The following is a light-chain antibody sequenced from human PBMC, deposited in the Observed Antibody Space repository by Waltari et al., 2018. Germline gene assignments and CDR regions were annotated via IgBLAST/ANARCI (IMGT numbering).Light chain of an antibody. Sequence: DIVMTQSPLSLPVTPGEPASISCRSSQSLLQTNGYNYLDWYLQKPGQSPQLLIYLGSNRASGVPDRFSGSGSGTDFTLKINRVEAEYVGVYYCMQALQTPPWTFGQGTRVEIK. CDR1: QSLLQTNGYNY. CDR3: MQALQTPPWT. V-gene: IGKV2-28*01. CDR2: LGS. J-gene: IGKJ1*01.